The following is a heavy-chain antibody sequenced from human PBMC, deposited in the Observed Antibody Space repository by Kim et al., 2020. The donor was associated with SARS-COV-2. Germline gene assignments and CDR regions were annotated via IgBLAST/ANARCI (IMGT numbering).Heavy chain of an antibody. D-gene: IGHD3-10*01. CDR2: IGTAGDT. Sequence: GGSLRLSCAASGFTFSSYDMHWVRQATGKGLEWVSAIGTAGDTYYPGSVKGRFTISRENAKNSLYLQMNSLRAGDTAVYYCARGSYYYGSGSSTYYYYGMDVWGQGTTVTVSS. J-gene: IGHJ6*02. V-gene: IGHV3-13*04. CDR3: ARGSYYYGSGSSTYYYYGMDV. CDR1: GFTFSSYD.